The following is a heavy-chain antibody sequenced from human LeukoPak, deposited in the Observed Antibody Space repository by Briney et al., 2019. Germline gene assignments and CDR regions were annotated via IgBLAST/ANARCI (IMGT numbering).Heavy chain of an antibody. Sequence: ASVKVSCKASGYTFTNYTLNWVRQAPGQGLEWMGWIDTNTGNPTYAQGFIGRFVFSLDTSATTAYLRISSLKAEDTAVYYCARGYDTTGYFSYWGQGTLVAVSS. CDR2: IDTNTGNP. D-gene: IGHD3-22*01. CDR3: ARGYDTTGYFSY. CDR1: GYTFTNYT. V-gene: IGHV7-4-1*02. J-gene: IGHJ4*02.